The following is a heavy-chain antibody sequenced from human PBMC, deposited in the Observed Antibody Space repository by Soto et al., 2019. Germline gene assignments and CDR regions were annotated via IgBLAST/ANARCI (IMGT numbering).Heavy chain of an antibody. J-gene: IGHJ5*02. Sequence: ASVKVSCKASGYTFTGYYMHWVRQAPGQGLEWMGWINPNSGGTNYAQKFQGWVTMTRDTSISTAYMELSRLRSDDTAVYYCARGGREDFDWLYSFDPWGQGTLVTVSS. V-gene: IGHV1-2*04. CDR1: GYTFTGYY. D-gene: IGHD3-9*01. CDR3: ARGGREDFDWLYSFDP. CDR2: INPNSGGT.